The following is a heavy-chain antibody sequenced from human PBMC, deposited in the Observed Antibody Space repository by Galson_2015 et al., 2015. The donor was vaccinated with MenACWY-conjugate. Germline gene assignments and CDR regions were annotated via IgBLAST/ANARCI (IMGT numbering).Heavy chain of an antibody. D-gene: IGHD2-2*01. CDR2: INSDGSAA. Sequence: LRLSCAASGFTFSRYWMHWVRQSPGKGLVWVSRINSDGSAADYADSVKGRFTISRDNAKNTLYLQMNSLRAEDTAVYYCATYCSSPSCYANGAYWGQGTLVTVSS. CDR3: ATYCSSPSCYANGAY. V-gene: IGHV3-74*01. CDR1: GFTFSRYW. J-gene: IGHJ4*02.